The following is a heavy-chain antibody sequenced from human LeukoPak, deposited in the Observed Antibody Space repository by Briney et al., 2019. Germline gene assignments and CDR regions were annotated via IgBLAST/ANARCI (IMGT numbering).Heavy chain of an antibody. CDR3: AKADYGDNYDY. J-gene: IGHJ4*02. Sequence: GGSLRLSCAASGFTFSSYAMHWVRQAPGKGLEWVAVISYDGSNKYYADSVKGRFTISRDNSKNTLYLQMNSLRAEDTAVYYCAKADYGDNYDYWGQGTLVSVSS. D-gene: IGHD4-17*01. V-gene: IGHV3-30-3*01. CDR2: ISYDGSNK. CDR1: GFTFSSYA.